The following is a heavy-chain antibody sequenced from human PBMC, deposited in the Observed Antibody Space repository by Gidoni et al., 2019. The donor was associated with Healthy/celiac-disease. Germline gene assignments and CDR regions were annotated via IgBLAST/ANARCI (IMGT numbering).Heavy chain of an antibody. CDR1: GGSFSGYY. J-gene: IGHJ6*04. Sequence: QVQLQQWGAGLLKPSETLSLTCAVYGGSFSGYYWSWIRQPPGKGLEWIGEINHSGSTNYNPSLKSRVTISVDTSKNQFSLKLSSVTAADTAVYYCARSRADVITIVGVVTPPWGVLMDVWGKGTTVTVSS. D-gene: IGHD3-3*01. V-gene: IGHV4-34*01. CDR3: ARSRADVITIVGVVTPPWGVLMDV. CDR2: INHSGST.